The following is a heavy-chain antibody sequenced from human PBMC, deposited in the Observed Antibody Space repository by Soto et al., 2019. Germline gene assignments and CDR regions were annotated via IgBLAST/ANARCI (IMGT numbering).Heavy chain of an antibody. J-gene: IGHJ4*02. D-gene: IGHD3-22*01. CDR3: ARINYYDSRPSLGH. CDR2: ISYSGST. Sequence: SETLSLTCSVSGGSIRRYYWSWIRQPPGKGLEWIGDISYSGSTNYNPSLMSRVTISVDMSKNQFSLRLNSVTAADTAVYYCARINYYDSRPSLGHSGQGTLVTVSS. V-gene: IGHV4-59*01. CDR1: GGSIRRYY.